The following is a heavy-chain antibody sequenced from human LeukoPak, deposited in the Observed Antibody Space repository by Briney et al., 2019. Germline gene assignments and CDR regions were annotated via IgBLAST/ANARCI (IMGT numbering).Heavy chain of an antibody. D-gene: IGHD1-1*01. CDR1: GFTFSSYA. V-gene: IGHV3-23*01. CDR2: VSGGGGTT. Sequence: GGSLRLSCAASGFTFSSYAMSWVRQAPGKGLEWVSSVSGGGGTTHHADSVKGRFTISRDNYKGTLYLQMNSLGAGDTAVYYCARDGWNVFFDYWGQGALVSVSS. J-gene: IGHJ4*02. CDR3: ARDGWNVFFDY.